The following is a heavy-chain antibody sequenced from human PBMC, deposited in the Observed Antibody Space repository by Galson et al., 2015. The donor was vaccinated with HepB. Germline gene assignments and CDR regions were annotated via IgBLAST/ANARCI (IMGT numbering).Heavy chain of an antibody. D-gene: IGHD6-13*01. CDR2: IYSDGST. Sequence: SLLLSFAASGFIVSSNYMSWVRQAPGKGLEWVSVIYSDGSTYYADSMKGRFTISRDNSKNTLYLQMNSLGAEDTAVYYCARGYSRSWYSGLGYWGQGTLVTVSS. CDR1: GFIVSSNY. J-gene: IGHJ4*02. V-gene: IGHV3-53*01. CDR3: ARGYSRSWYSGLGY.